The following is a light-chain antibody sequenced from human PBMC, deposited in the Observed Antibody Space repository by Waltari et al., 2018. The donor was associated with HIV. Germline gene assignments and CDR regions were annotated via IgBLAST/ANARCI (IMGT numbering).Light chain of an antibody. CDR3: MQALQAPGT. CDR1: QSLLHRTGSNY. J-gene: IGKJ2*02. Sequence: DIVMTQSPLSLPVTSAEPASISCRSSQSLLHRTGSNYSGWYLQNPGQSPQLLIYLGSNRATGVSDRFSGSGSGTDVTLKISRVQAEDVGVYYCMQALQAPGTFGQVTKLEIK. CDR2: LGS. V-gene: IGKV2-28*01.